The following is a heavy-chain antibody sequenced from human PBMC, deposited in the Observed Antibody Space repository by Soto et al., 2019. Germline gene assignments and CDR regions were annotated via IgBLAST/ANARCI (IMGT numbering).Heavy chain of an antibody. Sequence: QVQLQQWGAGLLKPSETLSLTCAVYGGSFSGYYWSWIRQPPGKGLEWIGEINHSGSTNYNPSLKSRVTISVDTSKNQFSLKLSSVTAADTAVYYCAGRYRYCSSTSCYDYYYYMDVWGKGTTVTVSS. CDR1: GGSFSGYY. CDR3: AGRYRYCSSTSCYDYYYYMDV. V-gene: IGHV4-34*01. J-gene: IGHJ6*03. CDR2: INHSGST. D-gene: IGHD2-2*01.